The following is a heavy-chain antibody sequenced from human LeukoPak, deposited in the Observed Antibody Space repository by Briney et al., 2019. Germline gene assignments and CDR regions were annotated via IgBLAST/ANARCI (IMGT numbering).Heavy chain of an antibody. J-gene: IGHJ5*02. Sequence: PSETLSLTCTVSGGSISSYYWGWIRQPAGEGLEWIGHTYTNGNTNYNPSLKSRVTMSVDTSKNQFSLNVNSVTAADTAVYYCARLYSSRRGEGFCPWGQGTLVTVSS. D-gene: IGHD6-13*01. CDR3: ARLYSSRRGEGFCP. V-gene: IGHV4-4*07. CDR1: GGSISSYY. CDR2: TYTNGNT.